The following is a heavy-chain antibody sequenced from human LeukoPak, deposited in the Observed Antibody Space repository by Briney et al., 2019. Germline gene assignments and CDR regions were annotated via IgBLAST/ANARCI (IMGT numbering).Heavy chain of an antibody. V-gene: IGHV1-8*02. CDR1: GGTFSSYA. CDR3: ARGGSTYYYDSSGYSIDY. CDR2: MNPNSGNT. J-gene: IGHJ4*02. Sequence: ASVKVSCKACGGTFSSYAISWVRQATGQGLEWMGWMNPNSGNTGYAQKFQGRVTMTRNTSISTAYMELSSLRSEDTAVYYCARGGSTYYYDSSGYSIDYWGQGTLVTVSS. D-gene: IGHD3-22*01.